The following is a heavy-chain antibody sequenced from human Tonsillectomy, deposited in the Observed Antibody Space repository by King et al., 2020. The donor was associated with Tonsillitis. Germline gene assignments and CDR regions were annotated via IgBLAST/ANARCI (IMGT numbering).Heavy chain of an antibody. CDR1: GGSISSYH. J-gene: IGHJ3*01. Sequence: QLQESGPGLVKPSETLSLTCTVSGGSISSYHWSWIRQPPGKGLEWVGYIFDHGKNNYNPSLKSRGTMSVDTSKNQFSLRLRSVTAADTAVYYCARGPNGGNLLFHVWGQGTMVTVSS. CDR3: ARGPNGGNLLFHV. CDR2: IFDHGKN. D-gene: IGHD4-23*01. V-gene: IGHV4-59*01.